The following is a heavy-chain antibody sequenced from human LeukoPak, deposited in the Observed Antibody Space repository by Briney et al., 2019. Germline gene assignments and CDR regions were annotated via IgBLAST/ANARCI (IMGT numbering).Heavy chain of an antibody. J-gene: IGHJ6*02. Sequence: GGSLRLSCAASGFIFSSHAMNWVRQAPGKGLEWVSVIYSGGSTYYADSVKGRFTISRDNSKNTLYLQMNSLRAEDTAVYYCARDPPPSGYYGMDVWGQGTTVTVSS. V-gene: IGHV3-53*01. D-gene: IGHD6-6*01. CDR3: ARDPPPSGYYGMDV. CDR1: GFIFSSHA. CDR2: IYSGGST.